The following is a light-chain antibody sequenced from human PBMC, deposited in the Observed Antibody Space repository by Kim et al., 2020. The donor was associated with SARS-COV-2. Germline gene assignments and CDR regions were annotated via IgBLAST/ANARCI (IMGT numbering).Light chain of an antibody. V-gene: IGKV1-27*01. Sequence: SGGHRFPIPYRATQAFTNHLVCYEQKPGKVPRFLFSAASSLQSGVPSRFSGSGSGTDSPFTISSLRPEDFATYYFKKYDIAPYLFGQGTKLEI. J-gene: IGKJ2*01. CDR1: QAFTNH. CDR2: AAS. CDR3: KKYDIAPYL.